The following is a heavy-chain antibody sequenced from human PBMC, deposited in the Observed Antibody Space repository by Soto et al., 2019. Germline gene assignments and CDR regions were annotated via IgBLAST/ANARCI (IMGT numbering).Heavy chain of an antibody. CDR1: RGSISSYY. D-gene: IGHD1-26*01. J-gene: IGHJ4*02. V-gene: IGHV4-59*01. CDR3: AREFFGGRGVDN. CDR2: IYYSGST. Sequence: SETLSLTCTVSRGSISSYYWSWIRQPPGKGLEWIGYIYYSGSTIYNPSLKSRVTISVDTSKNQFSLKLSSVTAADTAVYYCAREFFGGRGVDNWGQGTLVTVSS.